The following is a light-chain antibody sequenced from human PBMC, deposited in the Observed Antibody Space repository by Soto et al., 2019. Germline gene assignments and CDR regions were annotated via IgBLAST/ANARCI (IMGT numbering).Light chain of an antibody. CDR2: GAS. CDR3: QQYNNWPPWT. J-gene: IGKJ1*01. V-gene: IGKV3-15*01. CDR1: QSISSD. Sequence: EVVMTQSPATLSVSPGERATLSCRASQSISSDLAWYQQKPGQAPRLLIYGASTRASDIPARFSGSGSGTECTLTISSLQSEDFAVYYCQQYNNWPPWTFGQGTKVEFK.